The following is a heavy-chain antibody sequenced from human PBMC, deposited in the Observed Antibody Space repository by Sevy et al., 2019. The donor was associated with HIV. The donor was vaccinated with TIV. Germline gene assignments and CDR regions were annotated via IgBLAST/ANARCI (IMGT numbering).Heavy chain of an antibody. Sequence: GGSLRLSCAASGFTFSSYAMSWVRQAPGKGLEWVSAISGSGGSTYYGDSVNGRFTISRDNSKNTLYLQMNSLRAEDTAVYYCAKKKGWLRGPFDYWGQGTLVTVSS. J-gene: IGHJ4*02. CDR1: GFTFSSYA. CDR3: AKKKGWLRGPFDY. CDR2: ISGSGGST. D-gene: IGHD5-12*01. V-gene: IGHV3-23*01.